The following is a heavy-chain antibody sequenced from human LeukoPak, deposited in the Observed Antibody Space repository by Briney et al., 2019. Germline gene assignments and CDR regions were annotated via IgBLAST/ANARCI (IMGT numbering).Heavy chain of an antibody. CDR2: ISSSSSYI. CDR1: GFTFSSYS. J-gene: IGHJ6*03. V-gene: IGHV3-21*01. Sequence: RPGGSLRLSCAASGFTFSSYSMNWVRQAPGKGLGWVSSISSSSSYIYYADSVKGRFTISRDNAKNSLYLQMNSLRAEDTAVYYCARDESAGSSWYFPLSYYMDVWGKGTTVTVSS. CDR3: ARDESAGSSWYFPLSYYMDV. D-gene: IGHD6-13*01.